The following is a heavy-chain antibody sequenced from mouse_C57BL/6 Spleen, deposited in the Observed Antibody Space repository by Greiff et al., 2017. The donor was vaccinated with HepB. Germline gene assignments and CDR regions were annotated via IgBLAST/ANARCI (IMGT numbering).Heavy chain of an antibody. V-gene: IGHV1-55*01. CDR3: ARAYYGSSSYAMDY. CDR1: GYTFTSYW. J-gene: IGHJ4*01. D-gene: IGHD1-1*01. CDR2: IYPGSGST. Sequence: QVQLQQPGAELVKPGASVKMSCKASGYTFTSYWITWVKQRPGQGLEWIGDIYPGSGSTNYNEKFKSKATLTVDTSSSTAYMQLSSLTSEDSAVYYFARAYYGSSSYAMDYWGQGTSVTVSS.